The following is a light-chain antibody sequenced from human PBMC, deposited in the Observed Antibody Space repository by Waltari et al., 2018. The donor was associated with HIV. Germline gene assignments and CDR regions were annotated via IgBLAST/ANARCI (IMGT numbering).Light chain of an antibody. CDR2: QDT. CDR3: QAWDSNTVV. CDR1: KLGDKY. V-gene: IGLV3-1*01. J-gene: IGLJ2*01. Sequence: SYELTQPPSVSVSPGQTASISCSGDKLGDKYASWYQLRPGQSPIVVIHQDTKRPSGIPERFSGANSGNTATLTVSGTQAMDEADYYCQAWDSNTVVFGGGTKLTVL.